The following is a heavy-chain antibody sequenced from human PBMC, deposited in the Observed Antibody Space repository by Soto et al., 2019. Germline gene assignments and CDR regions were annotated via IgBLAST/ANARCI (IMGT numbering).Heavy chain of an antibody. D-gene: IGHD1-26*01. J-gene: IGHJ5*02. CDR2: IYTSGST. CDR3: ARVGGATTWFDP. V-gene: IGHV4-4*07. Sequence: SETLSLTCTVSGGTISSYYWSWIRQPAGKGLEWIGRIYTSGSTNYNPSLKSRVTMSVDTSKNQFSLRLSSVTAAVAAVYYCARVGGATTWFDPWGQGTRVTVSS. CDR1: GGTISSYY.